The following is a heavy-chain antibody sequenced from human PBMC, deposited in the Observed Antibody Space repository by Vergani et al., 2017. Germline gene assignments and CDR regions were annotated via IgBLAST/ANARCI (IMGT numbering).Heavy chain of an antibody. Sequence: QVQLVQSGAEVKKPGSSVKVSCKASGGTFSSYTISWVRQAPGQGLEWMGRIIPILGIANYAQKFQGRVTITADKSTSTAYMELSSLRSEDTAVYYCARDGCSGGSCSTRSCDYWGQGTLVTVSS. CDR1: GGTFSSYT. CDR3: ARDGCSGGSCSTRSCDY. D-gene: IGHD2-15*01. J-gene: IGHJ4*02. V-gene: IGHV1-69*08. CDR2: IIPILGIA.